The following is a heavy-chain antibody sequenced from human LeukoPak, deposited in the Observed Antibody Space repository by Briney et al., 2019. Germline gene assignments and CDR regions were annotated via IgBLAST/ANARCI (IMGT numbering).Heavy chain of an antibody. J-gene: IGHJ4*02. CDR1: GYTFTSYG. D-gene: IGHD2-21*02. CDR3: ARVAYCGGDCYLIDY. Sequence: ASVKVSCKASGYTFTSYGISWVRQAPGQGLEWMGWISAYNGNTNYAQKLQGRVTMTTDTSTSTAYMELRSLRSDDTAVYYCARVAYCGGDCYLIDYWGQGTLVTVSS. V-gene: IGHV1-18*01. CDR2: ISAYNGNT.